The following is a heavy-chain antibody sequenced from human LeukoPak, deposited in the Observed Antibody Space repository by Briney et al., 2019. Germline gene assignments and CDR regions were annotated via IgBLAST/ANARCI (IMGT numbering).Heavy chain of an antibody. CDR3: AKSDTLGN. Sequence: PGGSLRLSCVASGFTFSSYAMSWVRQAPGKGLEWVSGISGGGGMTYSADSVKGRFTISRDDSMNTLYLQMNSLRADDTAVYFCAKSDTLGNWGQGTLVTVST. J-gene: IGHJ4*02. CDR2: ISGGGGMT. CDR1: GFTFSSYA. V-gene: IGHV3-23*01. D-gene: IGHD5-18*01.